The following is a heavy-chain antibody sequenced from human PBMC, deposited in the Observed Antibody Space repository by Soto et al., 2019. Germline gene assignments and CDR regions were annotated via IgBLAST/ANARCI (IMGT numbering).Heavy chain of an antibody. CDR2: ISAYNGNT. Sequence: QVQLVQSGAEVKKPGASVKVSCKASGYTFTSYGITWVRQAPGQGLEWMGWISAYNGNTNYAQKLPGRVTMTTDTSTITAYMELRSLRSDDTAVYYCAISGYCTNGVCPYYYGMDVWGQGTTVTVSS. J-gene: IGHJ6*02. D-gene: IGHD2-8*01. CDR3: AISGYCTNGVCPYYYGMDV. V-gene: IGHV1-18*01. CDR1: GYTFTSYG.